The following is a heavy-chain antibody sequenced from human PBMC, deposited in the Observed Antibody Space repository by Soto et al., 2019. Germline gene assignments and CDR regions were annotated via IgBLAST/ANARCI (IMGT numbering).Heavy chain of an antibody. CDR2: INPDNGNT. D-gene: IGHD2-15*01. CDR3: ARCIATVQLDP. Sequence: QVQLVQSGAEVKKPGASVKISCKASGYTFTRYTMNWVRQAPGQRLEWMGWINPDNGNTKASQKFQDRVIITSDTSASTAYMDLSSLRSEDTAVYYCARCIATVQLDPWCQGNLVTVSS. CDR1: GYTFTRYT. V-gene: IGHV1-3*01. J-gene: IGHJ5*02.